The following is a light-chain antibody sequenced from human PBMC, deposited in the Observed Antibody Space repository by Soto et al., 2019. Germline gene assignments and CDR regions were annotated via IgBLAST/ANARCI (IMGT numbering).Light chain of an antibody. CDR2: GAS. V-gene: IGKV3-20*01. Sequence: EIVLTQSPGTLSLSPGERATLSCRASQSVSSSYLAWYQQKPGQAPRLLIYGASSRATGIPVRFSGSGSGTDFTLPISRLEPDDVAVYYCQQYGSSPWTFGQGTKVEIK. CDR1: QSVSSSY. CDR3: QQYGSSPWT. J-gene: IGKJ1*01.